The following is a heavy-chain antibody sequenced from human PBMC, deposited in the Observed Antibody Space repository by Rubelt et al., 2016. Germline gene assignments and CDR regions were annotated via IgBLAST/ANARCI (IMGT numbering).Heavy chain of an antibody. Sequence: QVQLVQSGAEVKKPGASVKVSCKASGYTFTSYAMHWVRQAPGQRLEWMGWINAGNGDTKYSQKFQGRVTITRDTSASTAYRGLGSLRSGDTAVYYCARGGLSELLWFGESRIDYWGQGTLVTVSS. D-gene: IGHD3-10*01. J-gene: IGHJ4*02. CDR3: ARGGLSELLWFGESRIDY. V-gene: IGHV1-3*01. CDR1: GYTFTSYA. CDR2: INAGNGDT.